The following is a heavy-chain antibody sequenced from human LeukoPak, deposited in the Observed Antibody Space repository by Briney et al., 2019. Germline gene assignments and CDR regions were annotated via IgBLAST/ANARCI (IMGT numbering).Heavy chain of an antibody. CDR3: PIGSILHEDY. J-gene: IGHJ4*02. CDR1: GYTFSSYS. V-gene: IGHV3-48*01. D-gene: IGHD3-3*02. Sequence: PGGSLRLSCVLSGYTFSSYSMNWVRHAPGEGVEWGSHIKSSRSDIQYADSVKGRFTVSRDNDKNSLYLKINTQRAEDTGVYHCPIGSILHEDYWGQGNLVIVSS. CDR2: IKSSRSDI.